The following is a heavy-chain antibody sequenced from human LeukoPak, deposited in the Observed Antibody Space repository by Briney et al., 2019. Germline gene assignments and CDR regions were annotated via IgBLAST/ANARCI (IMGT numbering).Heavy chain of an antibody. V-gene: IGHV1-69*05. D-gene: IGHD6-6*01. Sequence: SVKVSCKASGGTFISYAISWVRQAPGQGLEWMGGIIPIFGTANYAQKFQGRVTITTDESTSTAYMELSSLRSEDTAVYYCARGSRPYSSSPGTSLGYWGQGTLVTVSS. CDR1: GGTFISYA. J-gene: IGHJ4*02. CDR3: ARGSRPYSSSPGTSLGY. CDR2: IIPIFGTA.